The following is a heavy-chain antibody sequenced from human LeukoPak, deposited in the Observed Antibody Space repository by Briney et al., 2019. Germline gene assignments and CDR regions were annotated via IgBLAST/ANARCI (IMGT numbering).Heavy chain of an antibody. J-gene: IGHJ6*03. CDR2: ISIKTFGETT. CDR3: TRTTYNDFWSGYSQYYYHFMDV. V-gene: IGHV3-49*04. CDR1: GFTFGDYA. D-gene: IGHD3-3*01. Sequence: GGSLRLSCTASGFTFGDYAMSWVRQAPGKGLEWVGFISIKTFGETTEYAASVKGRFTISRENSKSIAYLQMNSLKTEDTAVYYCTRTTYNDFWSGYSQYYYHFMDVWGKGTTVTVSS.